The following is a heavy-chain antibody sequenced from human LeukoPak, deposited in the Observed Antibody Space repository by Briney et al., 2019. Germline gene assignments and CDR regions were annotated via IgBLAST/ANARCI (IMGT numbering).Heavy chain of an antibody. CDR1: GGSISSSSYY. Sequence: SETLSLTCTVSGGSISSSSYYWGWIRQLPGKGLEWIGSIYYSGSTYYNPSLKSRVTISVDTSKNQFSLKLSSVTAADTAVYYCARHSGTYSSSWDKWFDPWGQGTLVTVSS. J-gene: IGHJ5*02. V-gene: IGHV4-39*01. CDR3: ARHSGTYSSSWDKWFDP. CDR2: IYYSGST. D-gene: IGHD6-13*01.